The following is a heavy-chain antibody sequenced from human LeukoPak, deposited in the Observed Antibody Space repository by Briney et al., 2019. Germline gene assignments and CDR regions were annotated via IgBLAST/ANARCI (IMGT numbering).Heavy chain of an antibody. V-gene: IGHV3-21*01. Sequence: GGSLRLSCAASGFTFSSYSMNWVRQAPGKGLEWVSSISSSSSYIYYADSVKGRFTISRDNAKNSLYLQMNSLRAEDTAMYYCARDYTRGIAARPLNWFDPWGQGTLVTVSS. D-gene: IGHD6-6*01. CDR2: ISSSSSYI. J-gene: IGHJ5*02. CDR1: GFTFSSYS. CDR3: ARDYTRGIAARPLNWFDP.